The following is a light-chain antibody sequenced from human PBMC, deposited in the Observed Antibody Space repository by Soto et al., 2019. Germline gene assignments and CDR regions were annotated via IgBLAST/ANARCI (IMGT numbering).Light chain of an antibody. CDR1: QSVSSSY. J-gene: IGKJ1*01. V-gene: IGKV3-20*01. CDR2: GAS. Sequence: ESVLTQSPGTLSLSPGERATVSCRSSQSVSSSYLAWYQQKPGQAPRLLIYGASSRATGIPDRFSGSGSGTDFTLTISRLEPEDFAVYYCQQYGSSPRTFGQGTKVDIK. CDR3: QQYGSSPRT.